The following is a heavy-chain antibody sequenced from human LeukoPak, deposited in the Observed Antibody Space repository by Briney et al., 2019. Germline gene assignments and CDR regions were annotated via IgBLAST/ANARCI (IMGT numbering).Heavy chain of an antibody. D-gene: IGHD2-15*01. CDR2: IYYSGST. Sequence: PSETLSLTCTVSGGSISSYYWSWIRQPPGKGLEWIGYIYYSGSTNYNPSLRSRVTISVDTSKNQFSLKLSSVTAADTAVYYCARSVEGYCSGGSCYSYYYYMDVWGKGTTVTVSS. CDR1: GGSISSYY. V-gene: IGHV4-59*01. CDR3: ARSVEGYCSGGSCYSYYYYMDV. J-gene: IGHJ6*03.